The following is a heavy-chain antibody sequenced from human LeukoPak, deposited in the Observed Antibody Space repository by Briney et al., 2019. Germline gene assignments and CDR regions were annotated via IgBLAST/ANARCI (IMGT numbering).Heavy chain of an antibody. Sequence: ASVKVSCKASGYTFTSYGISWVRQAPGQGLEWMGWISAYNGNTNYAQKLQGRVTMTTDTSTSTAYMELRSLRSDDTAVYYCARDSGSYWTVLDAFDIWGQGTMVTVSS. D-gene: IGHD1-26*01. V-gene: IGHV1-18*01. CDR3: ARDSGSYWTVLDAFDI. J-gene: IGHJ3*02. CDR2: ISAYNGNT. CDR1: GYTFTSYG.